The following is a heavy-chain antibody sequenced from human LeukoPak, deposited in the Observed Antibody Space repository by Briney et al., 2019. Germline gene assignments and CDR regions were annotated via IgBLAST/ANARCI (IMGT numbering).Heavy chain of an antibody. CDR2: IFQRGYS. Sequence: PSETLSLTCAVSGYSISSGYYWGWIRQPPGKGLQWIGSIFQRGYSYYNPSLKSRVTISVDTSRNQFSLKSSSVTAADTAVYYCAGDKETTGNRRPNWFDPWGQGTLVTVSS. CDR1: GYSISSGYY. CDR3: AGDKETTGNRRPNWFDP. J-gene: IGHJ5*02. D-gene: IGHD1-1*01. V-gene: IGHV4-38-2*01.